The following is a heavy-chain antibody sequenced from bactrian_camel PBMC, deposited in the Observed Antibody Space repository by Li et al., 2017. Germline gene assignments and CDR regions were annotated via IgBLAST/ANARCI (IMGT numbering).Heavy chain of an antibody. Sequence: VQLVESGGGSVQAGGSLRLSCAISGRSNENYFLAWFRQPPGKEREGVAAMYTGFGGGNIYYDDSVKGRFTISRDNGKNTLYLQLNSLKTEDTAMYYCAKNIPAPRDRWHRSGYDYWGQGTQVTVS. CDR2: MYTGFGGGNI. J-gene: IGHJ4*01. D-gene: IGHD7*01. CDR1: GRSNENYF. CDR3: AKNIPAPRDRWHRSGYDY. V-gene: IGHV3S1*01.